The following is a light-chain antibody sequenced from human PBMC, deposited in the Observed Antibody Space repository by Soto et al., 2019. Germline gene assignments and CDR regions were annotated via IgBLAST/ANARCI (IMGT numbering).Light chain of an antibody. Sequence: EIEMTQSPATLSVSAGERATLSCRASQGVSSNLAWYQQKPGKAPKLLIYGASSRATGVPPRFSGSGSGTEFTLTISSLQSEDFAIYYCQQDNNLPRAFGGGTKVEIK. CDR1: QGVSSN. J-gene: IGKJ4*01. CDR3: QQDNNLPRA. V-gene: IGKV3-15*01. CDR2: GAS.